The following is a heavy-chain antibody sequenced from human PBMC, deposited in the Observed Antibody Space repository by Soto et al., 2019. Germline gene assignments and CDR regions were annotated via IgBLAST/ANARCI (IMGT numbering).Heavy chain of an antibody. CDR2: IIPILGIA. CDR1: GGTFSSYT. J-gene: IGHJ6*02. V-gene: IGHV1-69*02. Sequence: QVQLVQSGAEVKKPGSSVKVSCKASGGTFSSYTISWVRQAPGQGLEWMGRIIPILGIANYAQKFQGRVTINADKSTRTAYRELSSLSAEDTAVYYCAGRPRVRVVGYYYGMDVWGQGTTVTVSS. D-gene: IGHD3-10*01. CDR3: AGRPRVRVVGYYYGMDV.